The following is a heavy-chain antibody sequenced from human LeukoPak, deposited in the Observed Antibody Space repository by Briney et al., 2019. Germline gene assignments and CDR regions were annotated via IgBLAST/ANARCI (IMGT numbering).Heavy chain of an antibody. CDR2: IYYSGSP. CDR1: GGSISNNNYY. V-gene: IGHV4-39*01. Sequence: SETLSLTCTVSGGSISNNNYYWAWIHQPPGKGLECIGSIYYSGSPYYNTSLKSRVTISVDTSKNQFSLRLSSVTAADTAVYYCATWRTAKTGFDYWGQGTLVTVSS. CDR3: ATWRTAKTGFDY. D-gene: IGHD1-1*01. J-gene: IGHJ4*02.